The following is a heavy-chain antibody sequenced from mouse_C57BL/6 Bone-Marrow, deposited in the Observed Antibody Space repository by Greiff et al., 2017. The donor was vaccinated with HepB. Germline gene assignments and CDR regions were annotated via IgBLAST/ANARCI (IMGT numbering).Heavy chain of an antibody. CDR3: TRQDYGPAWFAY. V-gene: IGHV1-15*01. Sequence: QVQLQQSGAELVRPGASVTLSCKASGYTFTDYEMHWVKQTPVHGLEWIGAIDPETGGTAYNQKFKGKAILTADKSSSTAYMELRSLTSEDSAVYYCTRQDYGPAWFAYWGQGTLVTVSA. D-gene: IGHD2-4*01. J-gene: IGHJ3*01. CDR2: IDPETGGT. CDR1: GYTFTDYE.